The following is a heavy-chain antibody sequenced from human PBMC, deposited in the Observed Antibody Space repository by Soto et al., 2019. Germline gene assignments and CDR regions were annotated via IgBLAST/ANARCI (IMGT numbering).Heavy chain of an antibody. D-gene: IGHD2-15*01. CDR3: AKGYLYCSGGSCYGPVDF. J-gene: IGHJ4*02. Sequence: PVGSLRLSCAASGFSFSDFGMYWVRQAPGKGLEWVAVVSNAGSSTFYVDSVKGRFTISRDNSKRTVYLQMNSLRAEDTAVYYCAKGYLYCSGGSCYGPVDFWGQGTLVTVSS. CDR1: GFSFSDFG. CDR2: VSNAGSST. V-gene: IGHV3-30*18.